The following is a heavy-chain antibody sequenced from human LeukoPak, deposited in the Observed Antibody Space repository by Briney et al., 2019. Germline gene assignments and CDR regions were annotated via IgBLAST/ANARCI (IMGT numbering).Heavy chain of an antibody. J-gene: IGHJ4*02. V-gene: IGHV1-69*04. CDR1: GVTFSSYA. Sequence: SVKVSCKTSGVTFSSYAISWVRQAPGQGFEWMGRIIPILGIANYAQKFQGRVTITADKSTSTAYMELSSLRSEDTAVYYCARSGAPVTTPEFYFDYWGQGTLVTVSS. CDR3: ARSGAPVTTPEFYFDY. CDR2: IIPILGIA. D-gene: IGHD4-17*01.